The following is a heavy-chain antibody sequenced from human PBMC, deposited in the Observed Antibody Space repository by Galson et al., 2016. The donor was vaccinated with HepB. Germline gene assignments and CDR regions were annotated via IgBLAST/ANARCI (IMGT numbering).Heavy chain of an antibody. CDR1: GFTFSDYY. CDR2: ISPSGTTM. J-gene: IGHJ4*02. D-gene: IGHD5-18*01. CDR3: ARNLNTVLVNWYFDY. Sequence: SLRLSCAASGFTFSDYYMTWLRQAPGKGLEWVSYISPSGTTMYYADSVKGRFTISRDNAKNSLYLQMNSLRAEDTAVYYCARNLNTVLVNWYFDYWGQGTLVTVSS. V-gene: IGHV3-11*01.